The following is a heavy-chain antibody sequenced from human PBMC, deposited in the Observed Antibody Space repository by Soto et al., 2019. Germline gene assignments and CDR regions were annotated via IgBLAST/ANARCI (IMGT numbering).Heavy chain of an antibody. CDR2: IIPILGIA. CDR1: GGTFSSYT. CDR3: AVASSSWYYYGMDV. Sequence: QVQLVQSGAEVKKPGSSVKVSCKASGGTFSSYTISWVQQAPGQGLEWMGRIIPILGIANYAQKFQGRVTITADKSTSTAYMELSSLRSEDTAVYYCAVASSSWYYYGMDVWGQGTTVTVSS. V-gene: IGHV1-69*02. D-gene: IGHD6-13*01. J-gene: IGHJ6*02.